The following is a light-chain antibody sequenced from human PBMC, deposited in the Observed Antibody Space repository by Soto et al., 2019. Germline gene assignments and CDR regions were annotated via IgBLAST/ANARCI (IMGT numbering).Light chain of an antibody. CDR2: GAS. V-gene: IGKV3-20*01. Sequence: EIVLTQSPGTLSLSPGERATLSCRASQSVSSSYLAWYQQKPGQAPRLLIYGASSRATGIPDRFSGSGSGTDFTLTISRLEPEDFAVYYCQQYVSSPPDITFGPVTRLEIK. CDR3: QQYVSSPPDIT. J-gene: IGKJ5*01. CDR1: QSVSSSY.